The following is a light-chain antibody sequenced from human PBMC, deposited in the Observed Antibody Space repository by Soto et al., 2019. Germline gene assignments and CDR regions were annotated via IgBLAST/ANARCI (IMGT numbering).Light chain of an antibody. CDR3: QHYNDWPPAFT. CDR1: QSLNRN. V-gene: IGKV3D-15*01. CDR2: GAS. J-gene: IGKJ3*01. Sequence: EILMTQSPATLSVSPGERATLSCRASQSLNRNLAWYQQKPGQAPRLIIYGASTRASGIPARFSGSGSGTEFTLTISSLQSEYFALYYCQHYNDWPPAFTFGPGTNVDL.